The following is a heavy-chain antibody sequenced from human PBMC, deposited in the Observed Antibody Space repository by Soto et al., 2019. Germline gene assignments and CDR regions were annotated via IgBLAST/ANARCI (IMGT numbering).Heavy chain of an antibody. CDR1: GYTFTEYP. Sequence: ASVKVSWKASGYTFTEYPIHWVRQAPGQGLEWMGWIDTGSGKARFSQNFKGRVTLSRDTSAATAYMDLRNLRPEDTAVYFCARVKAVKSDYWGQGTLVSVS. CDR2: IDTGSGKA. V-gene: IGHV1-3*04. J-gene: IGHJ4*02. CDR3: ARVKAVKSDY. D-gene: IGHD4-17*01.